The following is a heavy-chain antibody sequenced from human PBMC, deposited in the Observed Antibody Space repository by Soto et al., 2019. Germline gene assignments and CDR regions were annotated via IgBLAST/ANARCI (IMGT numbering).Heavy chain of an antibody. CDR3: ARDRSRGWYGDAFDM. Sequence: QVQLVESGGGVVQPWRSLRLSCAASGFSFSSYGIHWVRQAPGKGLEWVAVTWYDGSKKYYVDSVKGRFSISRDNSKNTLYLQMNSLRAEDTAVYYCARDRSRGWYGDAFDMCGQGTMVTVSS. CDR2: TWYDGSKK. CDR1: GFSFSSYG. V-gene: IGHV3-33*01. D-gene: IGHD6-19*01. J-gene: IGHJ3*02.